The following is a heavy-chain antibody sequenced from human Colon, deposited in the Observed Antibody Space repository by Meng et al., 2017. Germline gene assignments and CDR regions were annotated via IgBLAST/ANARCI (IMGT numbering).Heavy chain of an antibody. D-gene: IGHD5-12*01. CDR1: GFMFSAYA. CDR2: ISYGGDAT. Sequence: SCAASGFMFSAYAMTWVRQAPGKGLEWVSSISYGGDATYYADSVKGRFTISRDNSKNTVYLQMHSLRADDTAVYYCAKDREVATITYYGLDVWGEGTTVTVSS. J-gene: IGHJ6*04. V-gene: IGHV3-23*01. CDR3: AKDREVATITYYGLDV.